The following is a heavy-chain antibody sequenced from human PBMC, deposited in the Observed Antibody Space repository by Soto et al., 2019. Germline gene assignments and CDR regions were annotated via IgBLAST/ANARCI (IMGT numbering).Heavy chain of an antibody. Sequence: PGESLKISCKGSGYSFTKYWIGWVRQMPGKGLEWMAIIYPDESDTRYSPSFQGQVTISADKSISTAYLQWSSLKASDTAMYYCVRMGFRGGGYLSYNYFGMHKRGQGTTVTGS. CDR1: GYSFTKYW. CDR3: VRMGFRGGGYLSYNYFGMHK. D-gene: IGHD1-1*01. CDR2: IYPDESDT. V-gene: IGHV5-51*01. J-gene: IGHJ6*02.